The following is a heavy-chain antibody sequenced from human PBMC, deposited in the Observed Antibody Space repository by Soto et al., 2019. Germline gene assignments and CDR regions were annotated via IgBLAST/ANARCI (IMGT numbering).Heavy chain of an antibody. J-gene: IGHJ6*02. Sequence: KVYCKTSGGTFSSYAISWVRQAPGQGLEWMGGIIPIFGTANYAQKFQGRVTITADKSTSTAYMELSSLRSEDTAVYYCARAGAGYCSSTSCSPIPSYYYGMDVWGQGTTVTVSS. CDR1: GGTFSSYA. D-gene: IGHD2-2*01. CDR3: ARAGAGYCSSTSCSPIPSYYYGMDV. CDR2: IIPIFGTA. V-gene: IGHV1-69*06.